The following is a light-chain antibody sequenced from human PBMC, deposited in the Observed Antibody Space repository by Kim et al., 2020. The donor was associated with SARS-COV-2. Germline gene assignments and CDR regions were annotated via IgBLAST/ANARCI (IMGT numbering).Light chain of an antibody. Sequence: SPGERAILSCRASQSVGRDYLAWYQQKPGQAPRLLVYHASSRATGIPDRFSGSVSGTDFTLTISRLESEDFAVYYCQQYATSPLTFGGGTKVDIK. V-gene: IGKV3-20*01. CDR1: QSVGRDY. J-gene: IGKJ4*01. CDR3: QQYATSPLT. CDR2: HAS.